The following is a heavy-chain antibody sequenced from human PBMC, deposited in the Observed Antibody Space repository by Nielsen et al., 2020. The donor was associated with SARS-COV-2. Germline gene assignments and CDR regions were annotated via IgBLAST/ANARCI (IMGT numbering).Heavy chain of an antibody. D-gene: IGHD4-17*01. J-gene: IGHJ6*02. CDR1: GGTFSNYA. CDR2: IIPIFGTA. CDR3: VDGATVTTGYYYGMDV. Sequence: SVKVSCKASGGTFSNYAISWVRQAPGQGLEWMGGIIPIFGTANYAQKFQGRVTITADESTSTAYMGLSSLRSEDTAVYYCVDGATVTTGYYYGMDVWGQGTTVTVSS. V-gene: IGHV1-69*13.